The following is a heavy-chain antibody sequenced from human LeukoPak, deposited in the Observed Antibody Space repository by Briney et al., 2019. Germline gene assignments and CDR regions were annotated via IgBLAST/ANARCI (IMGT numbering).Heavy chain of an antibody. Sequence: PSETLSLTCTVSGDFIGNYYWSWIRQPPGKGPEWIGYINYSGRTNYNPSLKSRVTISVDTSKNQFSLEVTSVTAADTAVYYCARERGAYYYGMEVWGQGTTVTVSS. CDR3: ARERGAYYYGMEV. CDR2: INYSGRT. V-gene: IGHV4-59*01. J-gene: IGHJ6*02. CDR1: GDFIGNYY. D-gene: IGHD1-26*01.